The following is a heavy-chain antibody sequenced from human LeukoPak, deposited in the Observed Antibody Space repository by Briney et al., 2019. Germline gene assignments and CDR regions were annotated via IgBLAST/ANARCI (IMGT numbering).Heavy chain of an antibody. Sequence: SQTLFLTCTVSGGSISSGGYYWSWIRQHPGKGLEWIGYIYYSGSTYYNPSLKSRVTISVDTSKNQFSLKLSSVTAADTAVYYCARGRSSRAPFDYWGQGTLVTVSS. J-gene: IGHJ4*02. CDR1: GGSISSGGYY. CDR3: ARGRSSRAPFDY. V-gene: IGHV4-31*03. CDR2: IYYSGST.